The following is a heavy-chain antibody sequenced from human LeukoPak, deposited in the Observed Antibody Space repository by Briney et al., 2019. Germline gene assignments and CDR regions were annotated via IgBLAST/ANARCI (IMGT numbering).Heavy chain of an antibody. CDR1: GGSISSSSYY. CDR2: IYYSGST. Sequence: SETLSLTCTVSGGSISSSSYYWGWIRQHPGKGLEWIGYIYYSGSTYYNPSLKSRVTISVDTSKNQFSLKLSSVTAADTAVYYCARALSYGSGIDYYGMDVWGQGTTVTVSS. J-gene: IGHJ6*02. V-gene: IGHV4-31*03. D-gene: IGHD3-10*01. CDR3: ARALSYGSGIDYYGMDV.